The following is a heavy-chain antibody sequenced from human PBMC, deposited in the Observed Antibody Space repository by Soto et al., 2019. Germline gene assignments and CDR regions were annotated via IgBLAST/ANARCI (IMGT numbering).Heavy chain of an antibody. CDR3: AKDLRRKGYHHFNWFDP. Sequence: QVQLVESGGGVVQPGRSLRLSCAASGFTFSSYGMHWVRQAPGKGLEWVAVISYDGSNKYYADSVKGRFTISRDNSKNTLYLQMNSLRAEDTAVYYCAKDLRRKGYHHFNWFDPWGQGTLVTVSS. D-gene: IGHD2-2*01. CDR1: GFTFSSYG. J-gene: IGHJ5*02. V-gene: IGHV3-30*18. CDR2: ISYDGSNK.